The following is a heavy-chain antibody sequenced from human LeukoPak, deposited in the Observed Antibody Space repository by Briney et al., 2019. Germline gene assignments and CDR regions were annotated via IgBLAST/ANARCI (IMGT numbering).Heavy chain of an antibody. CDR1: GGSISSGGYY. J-gene: IGHJ4*02. D-gene: IGHD3-22*01. CDR3: ARDFYYFDSSGSN. CDR2: IWYDGSNK. Sequence: LSLTCTVSGGSISSGGYYWSWIRQAPGKGLEWVAVIWYDGSNKYYADSVKGRFTISRDNSKNTLYLQMSSLRAEDTAVYYCARDFYYFDSSGSNWGQGTLVTVSS. V-gene: IGHV3-33*08.